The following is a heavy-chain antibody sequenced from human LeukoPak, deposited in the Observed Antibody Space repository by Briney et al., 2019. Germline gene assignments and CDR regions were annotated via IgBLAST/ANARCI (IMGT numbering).Heavy chain of an antibody. CDR3: ARATTTEKAFDY. V-gene: IGHV3-74*01. CDR1: GFTFSSYW. D-gene: IGHD4-17*01. Sequence: GGSLRLSCAASGFTFSSYWMHWVRQAPGKGLVWVSRINSDGSSTSYADSVKGRFTISRDNAKNTLYLQMNSLRAEDTAVYCCARATTTEKAFDYWGQGTLVTVSS. J-gene: IGHJ4*02. CDR2: INSDGSST.